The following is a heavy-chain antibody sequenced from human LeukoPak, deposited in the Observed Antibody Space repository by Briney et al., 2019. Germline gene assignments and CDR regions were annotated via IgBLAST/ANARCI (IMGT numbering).Heavy chain of an antibody. Sequence: KSSQTLSLTCAVSGGSTSSGGYSWSWIRQPPGKGLEWIGYIYYSGSTYYNPSLKSRVTISVDTSKNQFSLKLSSVTAADTAVYYCARAAQDYSSGWIGVAGYYMDVWGKGTTVTVSS. J-gene: IGHJ6*03. D-gene: IGHD6-19*01. CDR2: IYYSGST. CDR1: GGSTSSGGYS. CDR3: ARAAQDYSSGWIGVAGYYMDV. V-gene: IGHV4-30-4*07.